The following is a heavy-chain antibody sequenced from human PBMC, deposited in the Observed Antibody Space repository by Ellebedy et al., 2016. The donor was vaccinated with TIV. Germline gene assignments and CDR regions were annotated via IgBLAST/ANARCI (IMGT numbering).Heavy chain of an antibody. Sequence: GESLKISCAASGFTVSDYYMSWIRQAPGKGLEWVSYISSGGSTTYYADSVKGRFTISRDNAKNSLYLQMNNLRAEDTAVYYCARDRIRYFDWLSPMDVWGKGTTVTVSS. CDR2: ISSGGSTT. J-gene: IGHJ6*03. CDR1: GFTVSDYY. V-gene: IGHV3-11*01. CDR3: ARDRIRYFDWLSPMDV. D-gene: IGHD3-9*01.